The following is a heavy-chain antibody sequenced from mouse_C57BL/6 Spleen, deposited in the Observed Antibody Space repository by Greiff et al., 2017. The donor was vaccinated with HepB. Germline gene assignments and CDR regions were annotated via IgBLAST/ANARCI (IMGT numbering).Heavy chain of an antibody. Sequence: EVHLVESGGDLVKPGGSLKLSCAASGFTFSSYGMSWVRQTPDKRLEWVATISSGGSYTYYPDSVKGRFTISRDNAKNTLYLQMSSLKSEDTAMYYCARLTVVALYYAMDYWGQGTSVTVSS. V-gene: IGHV5-6*01. CDR3: ARLTVVALYYAMDY. J-gene: IGHJ4*01. CDR2: ISSGGSYT. CDR1: GFTFSSYG. D-gene: IGHD1-1*01.